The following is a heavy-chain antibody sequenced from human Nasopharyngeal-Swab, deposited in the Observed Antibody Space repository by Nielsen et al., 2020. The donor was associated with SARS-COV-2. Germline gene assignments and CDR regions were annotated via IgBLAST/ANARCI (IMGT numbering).Heavy chain of an antibody. J-gene: IGHJ5*02. CDR3: ARGVRYYDFWSGYYTYNWFDP. D-gene: IGHD3-3*01. V-gene: IGHV4-34*01. CDR2: INHSGST. Sequence: WIRQPPGKGLEWIGEINHSGSTNYNPSLKSRVTISVDTSKNLFSLKLSSVTAADTAVYYCARGVRYYDFWSGYYTYNWFDPWGQGTLVTVSS.